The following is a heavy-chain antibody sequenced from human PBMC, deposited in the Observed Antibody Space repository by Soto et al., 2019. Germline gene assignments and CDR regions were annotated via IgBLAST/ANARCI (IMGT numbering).Heavy chain of an antibody. V-gene: IGHV1-69*13. CDR1: GGTFSSYA. Sequence: ASVKVSCKASGGTFSSYAISWVRQAPGQGLEWMGGIIPIFGTANYAQKFQGRVTITADESTSTAYMELSSLRSEDTAVYYCATEGGVYYDSSGYDDFDIWGQGTMVTVSS. J-gene: IGHJ3*02. D-gene: IGHD3-22*01. CDR3: ATEGGVYYDSSGYDDFDI. CDR2: IIPIFGTA.